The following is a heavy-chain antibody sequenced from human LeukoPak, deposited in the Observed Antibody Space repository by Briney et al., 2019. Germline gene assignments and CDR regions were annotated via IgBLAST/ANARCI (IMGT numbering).Heavy chain of an antibody. D-gene: IGHD3-3*01. J-gene: IGHJ5*02. V-gene: IGHV3-15*01. CDR2: IRSKTDGGTT. CDR3: TTAGFRLVAWS. CDR1: GFTFSYTW. Sequence: GGSLRLSCAASGFTFSYTWMSWVRQAPGKGLEWVGRIRSKTDGGTTDYAAPVKGRFTISRDDSKNTLYLQMISLQTEDTAVYYCTTAGFRLVAWSWGQGTLVTVSS.